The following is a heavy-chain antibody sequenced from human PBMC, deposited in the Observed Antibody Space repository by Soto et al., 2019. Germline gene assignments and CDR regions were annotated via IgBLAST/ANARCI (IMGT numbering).Heavy chain of an antibody. CDR2: ISGSGGST. D-gene: IGHD6-13*01. CDR1: GFTFSSYA. V-gene: IGHV3-23*01. J-gene: IGHJ6*02. CDR3: AKPQGGFYSSNMDV. Sequence: GGSLRLSCAASGFTFSSYAMSWVRQAPGKGLEWVSAISGSGGSTYYADSVKGRFTISRDNSKNTLYLQMNSLRAEDTAVYYCAKPQGGFYSSNMDVWGQGTTVTVSS.